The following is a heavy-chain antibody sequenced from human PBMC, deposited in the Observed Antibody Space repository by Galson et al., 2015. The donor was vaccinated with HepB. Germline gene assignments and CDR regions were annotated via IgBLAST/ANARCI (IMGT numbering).Heavy chain of an antibody. V-gene: IGHV3-30*18. CDR2: ISYDGSNK. CDR1: GFTFSSYG. J-gene: IGHJ4*02. CDR3: AKGAPEWLLLGRLDFDY. D-gene: IGHD3-22*01. Sequence: SLRLSCAASGFTFSSYGMHWVRQAPGKGLEWVAVISYDGSNKYYADSVKGRFTISRDNSKNTLYLQMNSLRAEDTAVYYCAKGAPEWLLLGRLDFDYWGQGTLVTVSS.